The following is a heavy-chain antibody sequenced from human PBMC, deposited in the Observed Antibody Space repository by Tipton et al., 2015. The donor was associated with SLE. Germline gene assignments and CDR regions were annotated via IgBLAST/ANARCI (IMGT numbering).Heavy chain of an antibody. V-gene: IGHV4-34*01. D-gene: IGHD3-3*01. CDR2: IYHSGST. CDR3: ASTYYDFWSGSINGVFDY. J-gene: IGHJ4*02. CDR1: GGSFSDYY. Sequence: TLSLTCAVYGGSFSDYYWSWIRQPPGKGLEWIGEIYHSGSTNYNPSLKSRVTISVDTSKNQFSLKLNSVTAADTAVYYCASTYYDFWSGSINGVFDYWGQGTLVTVSS.